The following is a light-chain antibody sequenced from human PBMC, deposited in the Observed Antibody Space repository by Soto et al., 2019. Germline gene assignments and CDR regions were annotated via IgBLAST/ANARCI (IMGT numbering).Light chain of an antibody. CDR2: EVS. V-gene: IGLV2-8*01. Sequence: QSVLTQPPSASGSPGQSVTISCTGTNFDVGGYNYVSWYQQHPGKAPQVLMYEVSKRPSGVPDRFSGSKSGNTASLTVSGLQAEDEADYYCSAYAGSPYLYVFGSGTKVTVL. CDR1: NFDVGGYNY. CDR3: SAYAGSPYLYV. J-gene: IGLJ1*01.